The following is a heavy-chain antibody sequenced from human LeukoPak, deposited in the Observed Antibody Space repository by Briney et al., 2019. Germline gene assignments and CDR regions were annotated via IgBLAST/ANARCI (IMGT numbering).Heavy chain of an antibody. J-gene: IGHJ5*02. CDR1: GYTFTSYG. D-gene: IGHD5-18*01. CDR2: ISAYNGNT. CDR3: ARDLYSYGYSVRTSGNWFDP. Sequence: ASGKVSCKASGYTFTSYGISWVRQAPGQGLEWMGWISAYNGNTNYAQKLQGRVTMTTDTSTSTAYMELRSLRSDDTAVYYRARDLYSYGYSVRTSGNWFDPWGQGTLVTVSS. V-gene: IGHV1-18*01.